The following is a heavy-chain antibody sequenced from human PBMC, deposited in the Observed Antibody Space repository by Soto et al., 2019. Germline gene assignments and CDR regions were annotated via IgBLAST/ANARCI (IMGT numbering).Heavy chain of an antibody. Sequence: QVQLVQSGAGVKKPGASVKVSCKASGYTFTSYGISWVRQAPGQGLEWMGWISAYNGNTNYAQKLQGRVTMTTDTSTSTAYMELRSLRSDDTAVYYCARDTLPTYYYDSSGYGGGIFDYWGQGTLVTVSS. J-gene: IGHJ4*02. D-gene: IGHD3-22*01. CDR2: ISAYNGNT. V-gene: IGHV1-18*01. CDR3: ARDTLPTYYYDSSGYGGGIFDY. CDR1: GYTFTSYG.